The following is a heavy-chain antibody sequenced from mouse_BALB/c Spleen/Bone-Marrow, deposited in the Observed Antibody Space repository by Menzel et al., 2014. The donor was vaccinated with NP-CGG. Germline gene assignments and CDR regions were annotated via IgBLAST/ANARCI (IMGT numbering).Heavy chain of an antibody. CDR1: GFTFSGYT. J-gene: IGHJ3*01. D-gene: IGHD4-1*01. CDR3: TTLTGTSY. V-gene: IGHV5-12-2*01. CDR2: ITNGGGNT. Sequence: EVMLVESGGGLVQPGGSLKLSCAASGFTFSGYTMSWVRQTPEKRLEWVAFITNGGGNTYYPDTVKGRFTISRDNAKNTLYLQMSSLKPEDTAIYYCTTLTGTSYWGQGTLVTVSA.